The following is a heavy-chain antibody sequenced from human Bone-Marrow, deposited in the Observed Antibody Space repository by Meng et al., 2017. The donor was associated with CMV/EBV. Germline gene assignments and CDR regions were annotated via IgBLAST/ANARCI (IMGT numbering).Heavy chain of an antibody. V-gene: IGHV4-59*01. CDR2: IYYSGST. Sequence: SETLSLTCTVSGGSISSYYWSWIRQPPGKGLEWIGYIYYSGSTNYNPSLKSQVTISVDTSKNQFSLKLSSVTAADTAVYYCARMYNWNDVGYYGMDVWGQGTTVTVSS. CDR1: GGSISSYY. CDR3: ARMYNWNDVGYYGMDV. D-gene: IGHD1-1*01. J-gene: IGHJ6*01.